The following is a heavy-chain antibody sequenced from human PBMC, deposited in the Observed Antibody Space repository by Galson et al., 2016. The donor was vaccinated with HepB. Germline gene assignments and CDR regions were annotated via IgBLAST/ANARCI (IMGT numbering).Heavy chain of an antibody. D-gene: IGHD3-9*01. J-gene: IGHJ4*02. V-gene: IGHV3-30*18. CDR2: ISYDGSLK. CDR3: AKNDILAGYSAFDY. CDR1: GFTFSSYA. Sequence: SLRLSCAGSGFTFSSYAMHWVRQAPGKGLEWVAVISYDGSLKYYAASVKGRFTISRDNSKNTLSLQMNSLRAEDTAVYYCAKNDILAGYSAFDYWGQGTLVTVSS.